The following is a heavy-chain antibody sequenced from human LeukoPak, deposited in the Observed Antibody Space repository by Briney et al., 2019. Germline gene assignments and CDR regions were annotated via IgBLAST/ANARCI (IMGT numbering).Heavy chain of an antibody. CDR2: XXXXXST. Sequence: GGSLRLSCSGSGFSVSDNYITWVRQAPGKGLXXXXVXXXXXSTYYADSVKGRLTMSRDKSKNMVYLQMNNLRAEDTAVYFCARGGRFTVRGLEEYFYAMDVWGQGTTVTVSS. CDR1: GFSVSDNY. CDR3: ARGGRFTVRGLEEYFYAMDV. V-gene: IGHV3-66*01. D-gene: IGHD3-10*01. J-gene: IGHJ6*02.